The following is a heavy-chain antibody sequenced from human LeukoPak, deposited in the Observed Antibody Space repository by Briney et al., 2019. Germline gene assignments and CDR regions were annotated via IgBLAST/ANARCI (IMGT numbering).Heavy chain of an antibody. V-gene: IGHV4-34*01. CDR1: GGSFSGYY. Sequence: SETLSLTCAVYGGSFSGYYWSWIRQPPGKGLEWIGEINHSGRTNYNPSLKSRVTISVDTSKNQFSLKLSSVTAADTAVYYCARDLAGYYGMDVWGQGTTVTVSS. CDR2: INHSGRT. J-gene: IGHJ6*02. CDR3: ARDLAGYYGMDV. D-gene: IGHD6-13*01.